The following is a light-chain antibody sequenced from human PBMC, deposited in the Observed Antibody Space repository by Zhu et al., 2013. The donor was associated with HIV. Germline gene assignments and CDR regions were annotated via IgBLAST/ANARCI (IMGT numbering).Light chain of an antibody. CDR3: QQVDSYPYT. CDR1: QDIAGY. CDR2: AAS. J-gene: IGKJ2*01. Sequence: IQLTQSPSSLSTSVGDRVTITCRASQDIAGYLAWYQQKPGSAPKRLIYAASTLQSGVPSRFGGSGSGTDFTLTISSLQPEDCATYYCQQVDSYPYTFGQGTKLEI. V-gene: IGKV1-9*01.